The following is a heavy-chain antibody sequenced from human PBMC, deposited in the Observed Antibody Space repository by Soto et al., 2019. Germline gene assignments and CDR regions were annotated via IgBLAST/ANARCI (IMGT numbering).Heavy chain of an antibody. CDR2: TSIYNGHT. CDR1: GYTFTASG. J-gene: IGHJ4*02. V-gene: IGHV1-18*01. Sequence: ASVNVSCKASGYTFTASGISCVRQAPGQGLEWMGWTSIYNGHTEYSPKFLGRVVMTTDTSADTAYLELKSLRPDDAALYYCARWDDYGASDQYHFDQWGQGTLVTVSS. CDR3: ARWDDYGASDQYHFDQ. D-gene: IGHD4-17*01.